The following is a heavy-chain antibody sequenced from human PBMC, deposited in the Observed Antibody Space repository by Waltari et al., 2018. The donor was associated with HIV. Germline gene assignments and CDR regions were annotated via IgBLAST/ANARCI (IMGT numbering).Heavy chain of an antibody. CDR2: ISSGSVYI. V-gene: IGHV3-21*01. CDR1: RFPFSSYS. Sequence: EVQLVESGEGLVKPGGSLRLSCAASRFPFSSYSMNWVRQAPGKGLEWVSSISSGSVYIYYADSVKGRFTIPRDNAKNSLYLQMNSLRAEDTAVYYCARDEAEMATLTAFDIWGQGTMVTVSS. CDR3: ARDEAEMATLTAFDI. J-gene: IGHJ3*02. D-gene: IGHD5-12*01.